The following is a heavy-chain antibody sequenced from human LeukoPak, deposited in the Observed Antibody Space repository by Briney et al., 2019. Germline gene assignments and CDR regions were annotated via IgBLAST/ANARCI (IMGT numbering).Heavy chain of an antibody. D-gene: IGHD4-17*01. Sequence: VASVKVSCKASGYTFTGYYMHWVRQAPGQGLEWMGWINPNSGGTNYAQKFQGRVTMTRDTSISTAYMELSRLRSDDTAVYYCARPTVTGSEFDYWGQGTLVTVCS. CDR1: GYTFTGYY. V-gene: IGHV1-2*02. J-gene: IGHJ4*02. CDR2: INPNSGGT. CDR3: ARPTVTGSEFDY.